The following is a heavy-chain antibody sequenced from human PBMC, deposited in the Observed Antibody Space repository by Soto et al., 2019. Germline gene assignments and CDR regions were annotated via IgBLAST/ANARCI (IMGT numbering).Heavy chain of an antibody. D-gene: IGHD6-6*01. CDR1: VFSVISNY. CDR3: AREPGSSGGDY. V-gene: IGHV3-53*01. J-gene: IGHJ4*02. CDR2: IYSGGTT. Sequence: GWSLRLSCASSVFSVISNYMSWVRQAPGKGLEWVSVIYSGGTTYYADSVKGRFTISRDNSRNTLYLQMSSLRAEDTAVYYCAREPGSSGGDYWGQGTLVTVSS.